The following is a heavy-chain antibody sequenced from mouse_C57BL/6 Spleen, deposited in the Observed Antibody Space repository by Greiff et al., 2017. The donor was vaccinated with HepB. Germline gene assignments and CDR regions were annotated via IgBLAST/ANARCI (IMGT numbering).Heavy chain of an antibody. V-gene: IGHV1-15*01. CDR3: TIYGSSSYAMDY. J-gene: IGHJ4*01. CDR2: IDPETGGT. CDR1: GYTFTDYE. D-gene: IGHD1-1*01. Sequence: VKLQESGAELVRPGASVTLSCKASGYTFTDYEMHWVKQTPVHGLEWIGAIDPETGGTAYNQKFKGKAILTADKSSSTAYMELRSLTSEDSAVYYCTIYGSSSYAMDYWGQGTSVTVSS.